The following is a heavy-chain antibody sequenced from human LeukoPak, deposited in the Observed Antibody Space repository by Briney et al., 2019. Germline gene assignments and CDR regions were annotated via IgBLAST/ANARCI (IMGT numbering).Heavy chain of an antibody. J-gene: IGHJ3*02. V-gene: IGHV1-3*04. CDR3: ARFSGAFDI. CDR2: INTGNGNT. Sequence: ASVKVSCKASGYTFTSYAMHWVRQAPGQRLEWMGWINTGNGNTKYSQKFQGRVTITRDTSASTAYLELTSLRSEDTAVYHCARFSGAFDIWGQGTMVTVSS. CDR1: GYTFTSYA. D-gene: IGHD1-26*01.